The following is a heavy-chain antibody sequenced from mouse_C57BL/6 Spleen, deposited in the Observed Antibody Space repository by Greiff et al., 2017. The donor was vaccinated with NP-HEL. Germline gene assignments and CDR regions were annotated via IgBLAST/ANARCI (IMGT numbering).Heavy chain of an antibody. V-gene: IGHV3-3*01. CDR3: ARAPYYYGSSFWYFDV. D-gene: IGHD1-1*01. CDR2: TFYSGIT. CDR1: GFSINSDCY. J-gene: IGHJ1*03. Sequence: VQLKESGPSLVRPSQTLSLTCTVTGFSINSDCYWIWIRQFPGNKLEYIGYTFYSGITYYNPSLESRTYITRDTSKNQFSLKLSSVTTEDTATYYCARAPYYYGSSFWYFDVWGTGTTVTVSS.